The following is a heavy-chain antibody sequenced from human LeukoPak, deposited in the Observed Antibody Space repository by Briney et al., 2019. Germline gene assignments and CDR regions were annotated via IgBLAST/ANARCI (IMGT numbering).Heavy chain of an antibody. CDR3: ARQSTPHGNFDY. Sequence: GGSLRLSCAASGFILSNYAMHWVRQPAGKGLEWVSALGTAGDTFYPGSVKGRFTISRDDAKKSLFLQMSSLRAEDTAIYYCARQSTPHGNFDYWGQGTLVTVSS. J-gene: IGHJ4*02. CDR1: GFILSNYA. V-gene: IGHV3-13*01. D-gene: IGHD5-24*01. CDR2: LGTAGDT.